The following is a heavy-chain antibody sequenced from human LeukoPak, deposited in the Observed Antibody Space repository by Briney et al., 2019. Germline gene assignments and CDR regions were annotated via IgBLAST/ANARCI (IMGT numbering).Heavy chain of an antibody. CDR3: ARLGGPNAFDI. CDR2: ISSSSSYI. Sequence: GGSLRLSCAASGFTFSSYWMSWVRQAPGKGLEWVSSISSSSSYIYYADSVKGRFTISRDNAKNSLYLQMNSLRAEDTAVYYCARLGGPNAFDIWGQGTMVTVSS. V-gene: IGHV3-21*01. D-gene: IGHD3-16*01. J-gene: IGHJ3*02. CDR1: GFTFSSYW.